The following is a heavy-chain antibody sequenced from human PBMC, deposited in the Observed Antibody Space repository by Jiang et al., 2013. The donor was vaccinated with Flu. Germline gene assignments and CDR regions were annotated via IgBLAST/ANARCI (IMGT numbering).Heavy chain of an antibody. CDR2: VDYRGNT. J-gene: IGHJ3*02. D-gene: IGHD3-9*01. CDR3: ARGDHRLIKALDI. V-gene: IGHV4-59*01. CDR1: GGSISTYY. Sequence: GSGLVKPSETLSLNCAVSGGSISTYYWSWIRQPPGKRLEWIGFVDYRGNTNYNPSLKSRATILVDTSKNHFSLKLSSVAAADTAVYYCARGDHRLIKALDIWGQGTSGHRLL.